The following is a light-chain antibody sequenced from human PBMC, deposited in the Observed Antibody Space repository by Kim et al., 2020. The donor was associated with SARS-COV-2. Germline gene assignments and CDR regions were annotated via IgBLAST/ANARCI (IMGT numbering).Light chain of an antibody. V-gene: IGLV2-11*01. J-gene: IGLJ3*02. CDR2: DVN. Sequence: GQSVTMSCTGTSSDVGGYDSVSCYQHHAGKAPKLIIYDVNKRPSGVPDRFSGSKSGNTASLTISGLQAEDEADYYCCSHAGSYTWVFGGGTQLTVL. CDR3: CSHAGSYTWV. CDR1: SSDVGGYDS.